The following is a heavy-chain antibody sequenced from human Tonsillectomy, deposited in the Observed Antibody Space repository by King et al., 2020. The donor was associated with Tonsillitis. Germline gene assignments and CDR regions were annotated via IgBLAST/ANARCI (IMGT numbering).Heavy chain of an antibody. CDR1: GYTFTSYY. CDR3: ARETVTPDAFDI. CDR2: INPSGGST. J-gene: IGHJ3*02. V-gene: IGHV1-46*03. Sequence: LVQSGAEVKKPGASVKVSCKASGYTFTSYYMHWVRQAPGQGLEWMAIINPSGGSTNYAQKFQGRFTMTRDTSTSTVYMELSSLRSEDTAVYYCARETVTPDAFDIWGPGTMVTVSS. D-gene: IGHD4-17*01.